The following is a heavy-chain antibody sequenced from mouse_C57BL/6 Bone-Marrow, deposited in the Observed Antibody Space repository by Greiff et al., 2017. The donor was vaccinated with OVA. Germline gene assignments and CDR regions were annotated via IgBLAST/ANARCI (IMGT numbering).Heavy chain of an antibody. V-gene: IGHV5-4*01. CDR3: ARGPSTGTSFDY. J-gene: IGHJ2*01. Sequence: VQLVESGGGLVKPGGSLKLSCAASGFTFSSYAMSWVRQTPEKRLEWVATISDGGSYTYYPDNVKGRFTISRDNAKNNLYLQMSHLKSEDTAMYYCARGPSTGTSFDYWGQGTTLTVSS. CDR2: ISDGGSYT. CDR1: GFTFSSYA. D-gene: IGHD4-1*02.